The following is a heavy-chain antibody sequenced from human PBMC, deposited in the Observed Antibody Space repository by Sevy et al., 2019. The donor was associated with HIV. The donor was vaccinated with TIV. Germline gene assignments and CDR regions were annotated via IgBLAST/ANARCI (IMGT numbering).Heavy chain of an antibody. D-gene: IGHD6-13*01. Sequence: GGSLRLSCAASGFTFSSYGMHWVRQAPGKGLGWVAFIRYDGSNKYYADSVKGRFTISRDNSKNTLYLQMNSLRAEDTAVYYCAKDWGIAAAGGDYWGQGTLVTVSS. CDR3: AKDWGIAAAGGDY. CDR2: IRYDGSNK. CDR1: GFTFSSYG. J-gene: IGHJ4*02. V-gene: IGHV3-30*02.